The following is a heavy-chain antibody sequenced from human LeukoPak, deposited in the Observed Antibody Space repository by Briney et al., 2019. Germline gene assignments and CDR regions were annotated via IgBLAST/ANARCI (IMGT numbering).Heavy chain of an antibody. V-gene: IGHV4-34*01. CDR2: INHSGRT. J-gene: IGHJ4*02. CDR1: GGSFSGYY. D-gene: IGHD2-2*01. Sequence: SETLSLTCAVYGGSFSGYYWSWIRQPPGKGLEWIGEINHSGRTNYNPSLKSRVTISVDTSKNQFSLKLSSVTAADTAVYYCARAMPDCSSTSCYSVWGQGTLVTVSS. CDR3: ARAMPDCSSTSCYSV.